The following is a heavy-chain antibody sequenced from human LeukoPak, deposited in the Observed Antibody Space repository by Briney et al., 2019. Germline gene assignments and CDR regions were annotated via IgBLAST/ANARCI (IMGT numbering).Heavy chain of an antibody. CDR1: EFTFTTYG. D-gene: IGHD1-1*01. V-gene: IGHV3-33*01. CDR3: ARDWKTNSFDY. J-gene: IGHJ4*02. Sequence: GGSLRLSCAASEFTFTTYGMHWVRQAPGKGLEWVAFIYYDGSNIYYADYVKGRFTISRDISKNALYLQMDSLRAEDTAIYYCARDWKTNSFDYWGQGTLVTVSS. CDR2: IYYDGSNI.